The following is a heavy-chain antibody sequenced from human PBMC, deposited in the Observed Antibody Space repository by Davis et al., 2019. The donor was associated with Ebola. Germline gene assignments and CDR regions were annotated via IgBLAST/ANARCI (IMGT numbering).Heavy chain of an antibody. Sequence: GGSLRLSCAASGFTFSRYGMSWDRQPPGHGLEWLSAMSGSGGSTYYADSVKGRFTISRDKSKITLYLQMNSLRAEDTAVYYCAKGSVTIFGVAPDHYGMDVWGKGTTVTVSS. CDR2: MSGSGGST. D-gene: IGHD3-3*01. V-gene: IGHV3-23*01. J-gene: IGHJ6*04. CDR3: AKGSVTIFGVAPDHYGMDV. CDR1: GFTFSRYG.